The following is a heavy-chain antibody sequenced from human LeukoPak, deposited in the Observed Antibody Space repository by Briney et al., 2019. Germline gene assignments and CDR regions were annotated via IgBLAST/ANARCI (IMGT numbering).Heavy chain of an antibody. Sequence: SETLSLTCTVSGGSISSYYWSWIRQPPGRGLEWIGYIYYSGSTYYNPSLKSRVTISVDTSKNQFSLKLSSVTAADTAVYYCARALVTHGSYYFWSGYPGNWFDPWGQGTLVTVSS. CDR3: ARALVTHGSYYFWSGYPGNWFDP. CDR1: GGSISSYY. D-gene: IGHD3-3*01. CDR2: IYYSGST. V-gene: IGHV4-59*06. J-gene: IGHJ5*02.